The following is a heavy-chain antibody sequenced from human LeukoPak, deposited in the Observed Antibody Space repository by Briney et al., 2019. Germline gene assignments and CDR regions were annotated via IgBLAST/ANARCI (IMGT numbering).Heavy chain of an antibody. Sequence: SVKVSCKASEGTFSSYAISWVRQAPGQGLEWMGGIIPIFGTANYAQKFQGRVTITADESTSTAYMELSSLRSEDAAVYYCARGLGSGWYLTDDYWGQGTLVTVSS. CDR3: ARGLGSGWYLTDDY. CDR2: IIPIFGTA. D-gene: IGHD6-19*01. J-gene: IGHJ4*02. V-gene: IGHV1-69*13. CDR1: EGTFSSYA.